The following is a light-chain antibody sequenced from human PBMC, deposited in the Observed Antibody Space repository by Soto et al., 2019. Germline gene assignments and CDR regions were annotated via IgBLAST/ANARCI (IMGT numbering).Light chain of an antibody. CDR2: DAC. Sequence: EIVLTQSPATLSVSPGERVTLSCRASQSLTRNLAWYQQKPGQAPRLLYYDACIRATGIPARFSGSGCGKVFSLTISSLAREDIAYYCCQPSSDWPTFGQGTKVDIK. J-gene: IGKJ1*01. V-gene: IGKV3-11*01. CDR1: QSLTRN. CDR3: QPSSDWPT.